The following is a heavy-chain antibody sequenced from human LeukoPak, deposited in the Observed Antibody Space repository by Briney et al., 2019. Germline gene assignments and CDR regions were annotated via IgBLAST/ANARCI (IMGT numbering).Heavy chain of an antibody. V-gene: IGHV1-18*01. CDR3: ARQNYVWGSYRPDDAFDI. D-gene: IGHD3-16*02. CDR2: ISARNGNT. Sequence: ASVKVSCKASGYTFTRYGISWVRQAPGQGLEWMGWISARNGNTNYAQKLQGRVTMTTDTSTSTAYMELRSLRSDDTAVYYCARQNYVWGSYRPDDAFDIWGQGTTVTVSS. CDR1: GYTFTRYG. J-gene: IGHJ3*02.